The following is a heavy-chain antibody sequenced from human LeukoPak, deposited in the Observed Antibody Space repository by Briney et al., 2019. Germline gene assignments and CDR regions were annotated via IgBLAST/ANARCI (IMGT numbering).Heavy chain of an antibody. D-gene: IGHD1-26*01. CDR1: GFIFRNYW. V-gene: IGHV3-7*01. J-gene: IGHJ4*02. CDR2: IKQDGSEE. CDR3: ARDSYIGNYFYPLDK. Sequence: PGGSLRLSCAASGFIFRNYWMTWVRQAPGRGLEWVANIKQDGSEEYYVDSVKGRFIISKDNAKNSLYLQMNSLKFEDTAVYYCARDSYIGNYFYPLDKWGQGTLVTVSS.